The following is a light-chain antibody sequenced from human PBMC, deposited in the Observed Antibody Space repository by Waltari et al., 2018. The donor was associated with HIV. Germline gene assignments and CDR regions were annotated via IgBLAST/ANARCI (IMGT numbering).Light chain of an antibody. Sequence: SPELTQPPSVSVSPGPTATTSCSGDILARKYAYWFQQKPGQAPVLLIYKDNERPTAITERFSGSSSGATVTLTITGVRAEDEADYYCQGIDSSGRKVFGGGTRLTVL. CDR2: KDN. J-gene: IGLJ2*01. CDR1: ILARKY. V-gene: IGLV3-25*03. CDR3: QGIDSSGRKV.